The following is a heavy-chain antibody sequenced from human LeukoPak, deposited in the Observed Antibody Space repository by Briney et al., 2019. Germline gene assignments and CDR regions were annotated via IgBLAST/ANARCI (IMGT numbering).Heavy chain of an antibody. CDR2: ISSSRTYT. Sequence: GRSLRLSCAASGFTFSDYYMSWIRQAPGKGLEWVSSISSSRTYTNYADSVKGRFTISRDNAKNSLYLQMNSLRAEDTAVYYCARWGTVAFDSWGQETLVTVSS. D-gene: IGHD6-19*01. CDR1: GFTFSDYY. CDR3: ARWGTVAFDS. J-gene: IGHJ4*02. V-gene: IGHV3-11*06.